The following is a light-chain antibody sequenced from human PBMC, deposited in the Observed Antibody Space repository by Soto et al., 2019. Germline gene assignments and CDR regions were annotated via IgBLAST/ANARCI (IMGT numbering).Light chain of an antibody. CDR3: QQYNSYSEA. J-gene: IGKJ1*01. CDR1: QTISSW. Sequence: DIQATQSPSTLSGYVGDRVTITCRASQTISSWLAWYQQIPGKAPKLLIYKASTLKSGVPSRFSGSGSGTEFTLTISSLQPDDFATYYCQQYNSYSEAFGQGTKVDI. V-gene: IGKV1-5*03. CDR2: KAS.